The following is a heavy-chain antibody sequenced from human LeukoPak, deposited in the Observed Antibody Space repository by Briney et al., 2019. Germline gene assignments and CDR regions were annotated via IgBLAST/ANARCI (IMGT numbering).Heavy chain of an antibody. D-gene: IGHD3-9*01. J-gene: IGHJ4*02. CDR3: AREIRADDILTGYPDY. Sequence: ASVKVSCKASGYTFTSYYMHWVRQALGQGLEWMGIINPSGGSTSYAQKFQCRVTMTRDTSTSTVYMELSSLRSEDTAVYYCAREIRADDILTGYPDYWGQGTLVTVSS. CDR1: GYTFTSYY. CDR2: INPSGGST. V-gene: IGHV1-46*01.